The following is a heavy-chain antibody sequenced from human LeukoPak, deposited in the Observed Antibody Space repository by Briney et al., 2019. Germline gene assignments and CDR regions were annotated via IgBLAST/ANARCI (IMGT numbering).Heavy chain of an antibody. CDR2: IWYDGSNK. CDR1: GFTFSSYG. CDR3: AREPPGGYDFWSGYYSGWGAFDI. D-gene: IGHD3-3*01. Sequence: GGSLRLSCAASGFTFSSYGMHWVRQAPGKGLEWVAVIWYDGSNKYYADSVKGRFTISRDNAKNSLYLQMNSLRAEDTAVYYCAREPPGGYDFWSGYYSGWGAFDIWGQGTMVTVSS. V-gene: IGHV3-33*01. J-gene: IGHJ3*02.